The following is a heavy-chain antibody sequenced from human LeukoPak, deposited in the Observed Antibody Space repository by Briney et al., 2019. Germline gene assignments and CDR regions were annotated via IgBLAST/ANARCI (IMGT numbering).Heavy chain of an antibody. J-gene: IGHJ4*02. CDR2: MNPNSGGT. D-gene: IGHD2-15*01. CDR3: ATSRGGTSFDY. Sequence: GASVKVSCKASGYTFTDYYVHWVRQAPGQGLEWMGRMNPNSGGTNYAQRFQGRVTMTRDTSISTAYMELTRLRFDDTAVFYCATSRGGTSFDYWGQGTLVTVSS. V-gene: IGHV1-2*06. CDR1: GYTFTDYY.